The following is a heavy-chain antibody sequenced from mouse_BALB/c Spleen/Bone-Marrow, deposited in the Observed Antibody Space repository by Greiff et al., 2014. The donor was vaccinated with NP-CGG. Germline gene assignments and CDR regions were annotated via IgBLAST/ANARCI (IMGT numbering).Heavy chain of an antibody. V-gene: IGHV5-15*02. CDR3: AREGGAMDY. J-gene: IGHJ4*01. CDR2: ISNLAYSI. Sequence: EVQLVESGGGLVQPGGSRKLSCAASGFTFSDYGMAWVRQAPGKGPEWVAFISNLAYSIYYADTVTGRFTISRENAKNTLYLEMSSLRYEDTAMYYCAREGGAMDYWGQGTSVTVSS. CDR1: GFTFSDYG.